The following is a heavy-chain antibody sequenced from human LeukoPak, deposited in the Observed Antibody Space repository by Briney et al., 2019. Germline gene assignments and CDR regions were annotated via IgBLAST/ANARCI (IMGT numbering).Heavy chain of an antibody. D-gene: IGHD1-26*01. CDR1: GGTFSSYA. CDR3: AREWEVVGATTGAFDI. V-gene: IGHV1-69*13. CDR2: IIPIFGTA. J-gene: IGHJ3*02. Sequence: SVKVSCKASGGTFSSYAISWVRQAPGQGLEWMGGIIPIFGTANYAQKFQGRVTITADESTSTAYMELSSLRSEGTAVYYCAREWEVVGATTGAFDIWGQGTMVTVSS.